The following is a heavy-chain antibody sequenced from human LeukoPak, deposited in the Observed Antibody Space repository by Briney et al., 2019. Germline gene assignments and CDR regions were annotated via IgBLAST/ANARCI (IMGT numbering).Heavy chain of an antibody. CDR3: ARGKNGDSLFEY. CDR2: IDRDGSST. V-gene: IGHV3-74*01. Sequence: PGGSLRLSCAASGSTFSTYRMHWVRQAPGKRLVWVSRIDRDGSSTTYADSVKGRFTISRDNAKNTLYLQMNSLRADDTALYYCARGKNGDSLFEYWGQGTLVTVSS. D-gene: IGHD4-17*01. J-gene: IGHJ4*02. CDR1: GSTFSTYR.